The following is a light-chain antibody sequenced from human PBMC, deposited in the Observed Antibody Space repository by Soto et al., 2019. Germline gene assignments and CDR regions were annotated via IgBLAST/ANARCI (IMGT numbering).Light chain of an antibody. CDR3: QQYNNYPR. CDR1: QSINNW. J-gene: IGKJ1*01. CDR2: DAS. Sequence: DIPMTQSPSTLSASVGDRVTITCRASQSINNWLAWYQQKPGKAPKLLIYDASSLESGVPSRFSGSGSGTKFTLTISSLQPDDFATYYCQQYNNYPRFGQGTKVEIK. V-gene: IGKV1-5*01.